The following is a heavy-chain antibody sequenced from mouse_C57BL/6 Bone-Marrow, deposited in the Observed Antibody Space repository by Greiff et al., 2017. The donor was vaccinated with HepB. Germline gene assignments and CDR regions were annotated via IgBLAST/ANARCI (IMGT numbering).Heavy chain of an antibody. Sequence: EVQLVESGPGLVKPSQSLSLTCSVTGYSITSGYYWNWIRQFPGNKLEWMGYISYDGSNNYNPSLKNRISITRDTSKNQFFLKLNSVTTEDTATYYCARGSSYLAMDYWGQGTSVTVSS. V-gene: IGHV3-6*01. CDR2: ISYDGSN. D-gene: IGHD1-1*01. CDR1: GYSITSGYY. CDR3: ARGSSYLAMDY. J-gene: IGHJ4*01.